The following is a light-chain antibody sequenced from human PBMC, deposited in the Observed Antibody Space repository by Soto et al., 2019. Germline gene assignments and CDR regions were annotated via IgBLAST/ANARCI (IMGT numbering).Light chain of an antibody. CDR3: QQYNGYSQT. CDR2: KAS. J-gene: IGKJ1*01. Sequence: DIQMTQSPSTLSASVGDRVTITCRASQGINSWLAWYQQKPGRAPKLLIYKASSLESGVPSRFSGSGSGTEFTLTISSLQPDDFATYYCQQYNGYSQTFGQGTKVEIK. CDR1: QGINSW. V-gene: IGKV1-5*03.